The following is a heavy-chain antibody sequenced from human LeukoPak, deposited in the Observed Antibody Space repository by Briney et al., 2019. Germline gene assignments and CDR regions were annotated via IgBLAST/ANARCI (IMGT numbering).Heavy chain of an antibody. Sequence: SETLSLSCTVSGGSISSYYWSWIRQPPRKGLAWIGYIYYSGSTNYNPSLKSRVTISVAPSKNQFSLKLSSVPAADTAVYSSARVTYYYDSSGYSTTYYFDYWGQGTLVTVSS. CDR3: ARVTYYYDSSGYSTTYYFDY. CDR1: GGSISSYY. D-gene: IGHD3-22*01. J-gene: IGHJ4*02. V-gene: IGHV4-59*01. CDR2: IYYSGST.